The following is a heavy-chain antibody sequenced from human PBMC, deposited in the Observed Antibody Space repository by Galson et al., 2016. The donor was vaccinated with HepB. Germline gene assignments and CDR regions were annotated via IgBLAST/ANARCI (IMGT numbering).Heavy chain of an antibody. CDR2: IYYGGST. CDR3: ARGGASSQWFFS. D-gene: IGHD3-16*01. Sequence: SETLSLTCTISGGSVSTTFYYWNWIRQPPGKGLEWIGYIYYGGSTNFNPSLKSRVTISLDTSKSHFSLKLSSVTAADTAVYYCARGGASSQWFFSWGQGILVTVSS. CDR1: GGSVSTTFYY. V-gene: IGHV4-61*01. J-gene: IGHJ5*02.